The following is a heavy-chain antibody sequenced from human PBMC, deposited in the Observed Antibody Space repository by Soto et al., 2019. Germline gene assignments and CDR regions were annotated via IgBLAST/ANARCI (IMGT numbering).Heavy chain of an antibody. D-gene: IGHD3-9*01. CDR3: AKDRAIRPGSDFDY. CDR1: GFTFSNYA. V-gene: IGHV3-23*01. Sequence: PGGSLRLSCAASGFTFSNYAMTWVRQAPGKGLEWVSAISGSGGSTYYADSVKGRFTISRDNSKNTLYLRMNSLRAEDTAVFYCAKDRAIRPGSDFDYWGQGTQVTVSS. CDR2: ISGSGGST. J-gene: IGHJ4*02.